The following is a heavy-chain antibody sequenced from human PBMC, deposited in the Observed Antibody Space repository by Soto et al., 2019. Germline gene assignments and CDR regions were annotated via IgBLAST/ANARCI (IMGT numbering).Heavy chain of an antibody. J-gene: IGHJ5*02. CDR1: GYTFTSYY. Sequence: VASVKVSCKASGYTFTSYYMHGVRQSPGQGLEWMGIINPSGGSTSYAQKFQGRVTMTRDTSTSTVYMELSSLRSEDTAVYYCAREGTDSIVVVPAAMRTYNWFDPWGQGTLVTVSS. CDR3: AREGTDSIVVVPAAMRTYNWFDP. CDR2: INPSGGST. D-gene: IGHD2-2*01. V-gene: IGHV1-46*03.